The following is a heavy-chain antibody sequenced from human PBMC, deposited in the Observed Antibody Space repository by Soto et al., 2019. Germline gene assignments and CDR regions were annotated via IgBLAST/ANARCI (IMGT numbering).Heavy chain of an antibody. CDR2: IYHSGST. D-gene: IGHD3-22*01. J-gene: IGHJ4*02. V-gene: IGHV4-30-2*01. CDR3: ARRVKDSSGYYYVGYFDY. CDR1: GGSISSGGYS. Sequence: QLQLQESGSGLVKPSQTLSLTCAVSGGSISSGGYSWSWIRQPPGKGLEWIGYIYHSGSTYYNPSLKSRVTIPVDRSKNQFSLKLSSVTAADTAVYYCARRVKDSSGYYYVGYFDYWGQGTLVTVSS.